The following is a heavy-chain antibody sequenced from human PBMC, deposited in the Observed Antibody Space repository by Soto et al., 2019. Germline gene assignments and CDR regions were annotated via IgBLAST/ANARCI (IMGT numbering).Heavy chain of an antibody. V-gene: IGHV3-72*01. D-gene: IGHD1-26*01. Sequence: EVQLVESGGALVQPGGSLRLSCAASGFTFSDHHMDWVRQAPGKGLEWVGRTRNKGNSYTTEYAASVKGRFTISRDESNNSLYLQTNPLKTGDSAVDYCAFVGAGRADWGQGTLVTVSS. J-gene: IGHJ4*02. CDR3: AFVGAGRAD. CDR2: TRNKGNSYTT. CDR1: GFTFSDHH.